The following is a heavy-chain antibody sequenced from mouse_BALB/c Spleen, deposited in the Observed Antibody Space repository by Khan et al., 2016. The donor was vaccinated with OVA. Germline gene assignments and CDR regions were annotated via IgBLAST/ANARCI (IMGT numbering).Heavy chain of an antibody. CDR1: GYSITSDYA. J-gene: IGHJ4*01. V-gene: IGHV3-2*02. Sequence: EVQLQESGPGLVKPSQSLSLTCTVTGYSITSDYAWNWIRQFPGNKLEWMGYISYSGSTNYNPSLKSRISITRDTSKNQFFLQLNSVTTADTATYYCPRDGSRYNYAMDYWGQGTSVTVSS. CDR3: PRDGSRYNYAMDY. CDR2: ISYSGST. D-gene: IGHD2-3*01.